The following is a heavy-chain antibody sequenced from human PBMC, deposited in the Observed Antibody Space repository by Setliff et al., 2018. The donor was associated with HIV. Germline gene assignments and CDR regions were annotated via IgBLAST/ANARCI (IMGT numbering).Heavy chain of an antibody. V-gene: IGHV3-20*04. D-gene: IGHD2-15*01. CDR1: GFTFDDYG. Sequence: GGSLRLSCAASGFTFDDYGMSWVRQAPGKGLEWVSNINWNGVRRGYADSVKGRFTISRDNAKNSVFLQMNSLRAEDTALYYCAKAGRGVVAGVLNSPTQLDQFYYSYMDVWGKGTTVTVSS. CDR3: AKAGRGVVAGVLNSPTQLDQFYYSYMDV. CDR2: INWNGVRR. J-gene: IGHJ6*03.